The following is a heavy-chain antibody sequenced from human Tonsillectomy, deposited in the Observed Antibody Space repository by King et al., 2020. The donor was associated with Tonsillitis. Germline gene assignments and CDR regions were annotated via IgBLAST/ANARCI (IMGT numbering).Heavy chain of an antibody. CDR2: ISSNSYYT. V-gene: IGHV3-11*06. CDR3: ARDDWYLYSAYDYYFDY. J-gene: IGHJ4*02. CDR1: GFTFSDYY. D-gene: IGHD5-12*01. Sequence: VQLVESGGGLVKPGGSLRLSCAASGFTFSDYYMSWIRQAPGKGLEWVSYISSNSYYTNHADSVKGRFTISRDDAKNSLYLQMNSLRADDTAVYYCARDDWYLYSAYDYYFDYWGQGTLVTVSS.